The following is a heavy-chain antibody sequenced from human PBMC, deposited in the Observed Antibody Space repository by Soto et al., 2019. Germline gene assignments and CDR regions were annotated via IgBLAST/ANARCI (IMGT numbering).Heavy chain of an antibody. D-gene: IGHD2-15*01. CDR2: ISGSGGST. CDR3: AKDGAATPLNLRYNKHDY. J-gene: IGHJ4*02. CDR1: GFTFNSYA. Sequence: GGSLRLSCAASGFTFNSYAMSWVRQAPGKGLEWVSAISGSGGSTYYADSVKGRFTISRDNSKNTLYLQMNSLRAEDTAVYYCAKDGAATPLNLRYNKHDYWGQGTLVTVSS. V-gene: IGHV3-23*01.